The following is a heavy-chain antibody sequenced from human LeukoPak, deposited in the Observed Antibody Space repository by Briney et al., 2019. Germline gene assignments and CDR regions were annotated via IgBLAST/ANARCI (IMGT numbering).Heavy chain of an antibody. CDR3: AKDLYYGSGTIDY. D-gene: IGHD3-10*01. Sequence: PGGSLRLSCTASGFTFGDYAMSWFRQAPGKGLEWVAFIRYDGSNKYYADSVKGRFTISRDNSKNTLYLQMNSLRAEDTAVYYCAKDLYYGSGTIDYWGQGTLVTASS. J-gene: IGHJ4*02. V-gene: IGHV3-30*02. CDR1: GFTFGDYA. CDR2: IRYDGSNK.